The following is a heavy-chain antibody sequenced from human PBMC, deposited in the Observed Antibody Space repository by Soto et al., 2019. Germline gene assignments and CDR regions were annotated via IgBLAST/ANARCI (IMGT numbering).Heavy chain of an antibody. CDR3: ARAPSWWYFDL. V-gene: IGHV1-3*05. Sequence: QVQLVQSGAEEKKPGASVKVSCKASGYTFTSYAMHWVRQAPGQRLEWMGWINAGNGNTKYSQKFQGRVTITRDTSASTAYMELSSLRSEATAVYYCARAPSWWYFDLWGRGPLVTVSS. CDR1: GYTFTSYA. J-gene: IGHJ2*01. CDR2: INAGNGNT.